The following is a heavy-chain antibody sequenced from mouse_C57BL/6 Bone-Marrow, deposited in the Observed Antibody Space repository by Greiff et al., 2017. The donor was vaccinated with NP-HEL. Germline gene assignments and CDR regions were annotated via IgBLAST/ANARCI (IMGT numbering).Heavy chain of an antibody. CDR3: ARAADGYWSMDY. V-gene: IGHV5-2*01. CDR1: EYEFPSHD. Sequence: DVKLVESGGGLVQPGESLKLSCESNEYEFPSHDMSWVRKTPEKRLELVAAINSDGGSTYYPDTMERRFIISRDNTKKTLYLQMSSLRSEDTALYYCARAADGYWSMDYWGQGTSVTVSS. CDR2: INSDGGST. D-gene: IGHD2-3*01. J-gene: IGHJ4*01.